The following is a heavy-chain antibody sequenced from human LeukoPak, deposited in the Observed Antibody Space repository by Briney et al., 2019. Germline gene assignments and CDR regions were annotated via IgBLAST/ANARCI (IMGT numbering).Heavy chain of an antibody. J-gene: IGHJ4*02. V-gene: IGHV3-33*01. CDR2: IWYDGSNK. Sequence: GGSLRLSCAASGFTFSSYSMHWVRQAPGKGLEWVAVIWYDGSNKYYADSVKGRFTISRDNSKNTLYLQMNSLRAEDTAVYYCARGFDWLLFDYWGQGTLVTVSS. D-gene: IGHD3-9*01. CDR3: ARGFDWLLFDY. CDR1: GFTFSSYS.